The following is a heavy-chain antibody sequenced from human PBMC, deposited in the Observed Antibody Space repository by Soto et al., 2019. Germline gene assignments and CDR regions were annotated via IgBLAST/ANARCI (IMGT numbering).Heavy chain of an antibody. CDR3: ARDMSTT. V-gene: IGHV1-8*01. J-gene: IGHJ5*02. CDR1: GYTFTSHD. CDR2: MNPNSGHT. D-gene: IGHD2-2*01. Sequence: QVQLVQSGAEVKKPGASVKVSCKASGYTFTSHDINWMRQTTGQGLEWMGWMNPNSGHTNSAQKFQGRVTMTRDTSINTAFMELTNLRSEDTAIYFCARDMSTTWGQGTLVTVSS.